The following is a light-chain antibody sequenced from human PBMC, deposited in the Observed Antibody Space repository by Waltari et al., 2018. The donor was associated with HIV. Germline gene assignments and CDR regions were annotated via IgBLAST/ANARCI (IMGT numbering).Light chain of an antibody. CDR2: FDS. CDR1: NIGSNS. V-gene: IGLV3-21*04. Sequence: SYLLTQPPSVSVAPGQTARITCYGNNIGSNSVHWYQQKPGQAPVLVIYFDSARPSGIPERFSGSNSGNTATLTIIRVESGDEADYHCQLWDTKSVHPGAVFGGGTKLTVL. J-gene: IGLJ2*01. CDR3: QLWDTKSVHPGAV.